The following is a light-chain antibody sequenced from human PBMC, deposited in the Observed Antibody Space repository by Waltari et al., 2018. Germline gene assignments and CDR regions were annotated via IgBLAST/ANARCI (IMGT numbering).Light chain of an antibody. CDR2: AAS. Sequence: DIQMTQAPASLYASVGDRVTITCRASQSISSYLNWYQQKPGKAPKLLIYAASSLQSGVPSRFSGSGSGTDFTLTISSLQPEDFATYYCQQSYSTLLTTFGGGTKVEIK. V-gene: IGKV1-39*01. CDR3: QQSYSTLLTT. J-gene: IGKJ4*01. CDR1: QSISSY.